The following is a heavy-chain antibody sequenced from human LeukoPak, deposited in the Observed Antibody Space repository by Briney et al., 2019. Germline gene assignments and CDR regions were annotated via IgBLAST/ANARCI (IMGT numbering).Heavy chain of an antibody. D-gene: IGHD3-22*01. V-gene: IGHV4-59*01. CDR2: IYYSGST. CDR1: GVSISSYY. CDR3: ARDIGVIVEGDAFDI. Sequence: SETLSLTCSVSGVSISSYYWSWIRQPPGKGLEWIGCIYYSGSTNYNPSLKSRVTISVDTSKNQFSLKLSSVTAADTAVYYCARDIGVIVEGDAFDIWGQGTMVTVSS. J-gene: IGHJ3*02.